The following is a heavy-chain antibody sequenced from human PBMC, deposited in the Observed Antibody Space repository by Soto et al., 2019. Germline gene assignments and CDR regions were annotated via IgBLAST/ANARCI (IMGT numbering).Heavy chain of an antibody. CDR2: IIPIFTTT. D-gene: IGHD6-13*01. CDR3: AREVAADGTFREDVFDI. CDR1: GGTFSNHA. J-gene: IGHJ3*02. V-gene: IGHV1-69*12. Sequence: QVHLVQSGAEVKKPGSSVKVSCKAPGGTFSNHAINWVRQAPGQGLEWMGRIIPIFTTTNYAQKFQGRVSMTADESTTTAYMESSILKHDDTAVYYCAREVAADGTFREDVFDIWGQGTLVTVSS.